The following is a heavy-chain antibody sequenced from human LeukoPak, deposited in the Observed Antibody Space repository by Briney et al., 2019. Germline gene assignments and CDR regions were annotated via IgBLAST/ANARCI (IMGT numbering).Heavy chain of an antibody. J-gene: IGHJ5*01. CDR2: INPDNGAT. Sequence: GASVTVSCKAFGSTFTGYYVHWGRQAPGQGLEWMGWINPDNGATNYAQKFQGRVTMTTDTSISAAYLELSRLTSDDRAVYYCTILSDFDESDDSWGQGTLVTVSS. V-gene: IGHV1-2*02. CDR1: GSTFTGYY. D-gene: IGHD3/OR15-3a*01. CDR3: TILSDFDESDDS.